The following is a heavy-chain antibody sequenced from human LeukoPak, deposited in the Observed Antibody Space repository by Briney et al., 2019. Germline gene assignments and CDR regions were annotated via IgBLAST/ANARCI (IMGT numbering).Heavy chain of an antibody. CDR2: IYPGDSDT. J-gene: IGHJ4*02. D-gene: IGHD3-10*01. CDR3: ARQSRDGSKTRGYYFDS. CDR1: GYIFTDYW. Sequence: GESLKISCQVSGYIFTDYWIGWGRQMPGKGLESVGIIYPGDSDTTYSPFFEGQVTISADKSISTVYLQWSSPKASDTAIYYCARQSRDGSKTRGYYFDSWGQGTLVTVSS. V-gene: IGHV5-51*01.